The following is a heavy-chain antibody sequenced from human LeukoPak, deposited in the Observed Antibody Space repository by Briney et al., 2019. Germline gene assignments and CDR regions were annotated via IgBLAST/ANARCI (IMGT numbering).Heavy chain of an antibody. V-gene: IGHV4-39*01. D-gene: IGHD4-11*01. CDR2: IHYRGST. CDR1: GGSISSSSYY. CDR3: ARHDEDYSFFDY. Sequence: PSETLSLTCTVSGGSISSSSYYWGWIRQPPGKGLEWIGSIHYRGSTYYNPSLKSRVTISVDTSKNQFSLKLSSVTAADTAVYYCARHDEDYSFFDYWGQGTLVTVSS. J-gene: IGHJ4*02.